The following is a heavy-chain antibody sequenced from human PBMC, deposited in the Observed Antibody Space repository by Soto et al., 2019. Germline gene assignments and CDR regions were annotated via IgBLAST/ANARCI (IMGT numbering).Heavy chain of an antibody. CDR3: ATQSIVGAIRGVFSRVSPPPHY. Sequence: PGGSLRLSCAASGFTFSSYAMSWVRQAPGKGLEWVSAISGSGGSTYYADSVKGRFTISRDNSKNTLYLQMNSLRAEDTAVYYCATQSIVGAIRGVFSRVSPPPHYWGQGTLVTGSS. CDR1: GFTFSSYA. D-gene: IGHD1-26*01. CDR2: ISGSGGST. V-gene: IGHV3-23*01. J-gene: IGHJ4*02.